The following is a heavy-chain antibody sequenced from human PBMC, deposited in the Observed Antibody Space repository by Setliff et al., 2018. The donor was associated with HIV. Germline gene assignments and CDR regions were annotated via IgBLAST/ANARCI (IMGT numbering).Heavy chain of an antibody. J-gene: IGHJ6*02. CDR1: GFTFDDYA. CDR2: ISWDGGST. V-gene: IGHV3-43D*04. Sequence: LRLSCATSGFTFDDYAMHWVRQAPGKGLEWVSLISWDGGSTYYADSVKGRFTISRDNSKNSLYLQMNSLRAEDTALYYCAKDISQYYYYGMDVWGQGTTVTVSS. CDR3: AKDISQYYYYGMDV.